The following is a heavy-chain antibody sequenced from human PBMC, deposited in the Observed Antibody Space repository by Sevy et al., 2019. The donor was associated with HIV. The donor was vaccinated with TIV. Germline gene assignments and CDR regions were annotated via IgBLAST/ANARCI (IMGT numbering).Heavy chain of an antibody. CDR3: ARGSYDSSGYYLDY. CDR1: GGSISSGGYY. D-gene: IGHD3-22*01. V-gene: IGHV4-31*03. J-gene: IGHJ4*02. Sequence: SETLSLTCTVSGGSISSGGYYLSWIRQHPGKGLEWIGYIYYSGSTYYNPSLKSRVTISVDTSKNQFSLKLSSVTAADTAVYYCARGSYDSSGYYLDYWGQGTLVTVSS. CDR2: IYYSGST.